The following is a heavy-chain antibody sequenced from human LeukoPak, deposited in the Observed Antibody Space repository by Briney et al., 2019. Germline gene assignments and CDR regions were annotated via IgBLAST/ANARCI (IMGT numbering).Heavy chain of an antibody. J-gene: IGHJ5*02. V-gene: IGHV1-18*01. CDR1: GYTFTSYG. D-gene: IGHD6-19*01. CDR2: ISAYNGNT. CDR3: AKEAVYRSGWYLGNWFDP. Sequence: DSVNVSCKASGYTFTSYGISWVRQAPGQGLEWMGWISAYNGNTNYAQKLQGRGTMTTDTFTSPAYPELRSMNSDDQAGVYCAKEAVYRSGWYLGNWFDPWGQGTLLTVSS.